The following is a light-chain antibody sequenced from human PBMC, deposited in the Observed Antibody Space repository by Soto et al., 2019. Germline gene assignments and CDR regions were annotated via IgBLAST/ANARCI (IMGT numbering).Light chain of an antibody. CDR2: EVS. J-gene: IGLJ1*01. CDR1: SIDVGGYNF. CDR3: SSYTRFSTYV. Sequence: QSALTQPASVSGSPGQSITISCTGTSIDVGGYNFVSWYQHHPGKAPKVMIYEVSNRPSGVSNRFSGSKSGDTASLTISGLQAEDEADYYCSSYTRFSTYVFXTGTKVTV. V-gene: IGLV2-14*01.